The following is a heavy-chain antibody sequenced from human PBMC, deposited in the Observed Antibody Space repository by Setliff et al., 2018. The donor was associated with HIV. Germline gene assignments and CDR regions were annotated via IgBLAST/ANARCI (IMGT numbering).Heavy chain of an antibody. J-gene: IGHJ5*01. CDR1: GRSLSIYF. CDR2: IYHGGIP. Sequence: SETLSLTCAVYGRSLSIYFWTWIRQSPGKRLEWIGEIYHGGIPTHNPSFKSRVSISLDTANKQVSLTLNSLTAADSALYLCSGVLHKYNVRLFDSWGQGTLVTVSS. V-gene: IGHV4-34*01. CDR3: SGVLHKYNVRLFDS. D-gene: IGHD1-1*01.